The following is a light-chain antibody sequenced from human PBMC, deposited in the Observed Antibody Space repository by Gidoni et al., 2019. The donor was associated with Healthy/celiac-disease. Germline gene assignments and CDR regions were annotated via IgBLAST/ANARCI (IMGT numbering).Light chain of an antibody. J-gene: IGKJ4*01. CDR1: QSVSSY. Sequence: EIVLTPPPATLSLSPGERATLSCRASQSVSSYLAWYQQKPSQAPRLLIYDASNRATGTPARFSGSGSGTDFTLTISSLEPEDFAVYYCQQRSNWPSLTFXGXTKVEIK. CDR3: QQRSNWPSLT. V-gene: IGKV3-11*01. CDR2: DAS.